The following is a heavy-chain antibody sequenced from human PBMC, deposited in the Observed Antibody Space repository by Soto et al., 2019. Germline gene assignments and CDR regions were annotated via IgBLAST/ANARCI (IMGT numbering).Heavy chain of an antibody. J-gene: IGHJ4*02. Sequence: QVQLVESGGGVVQPGRSLRLSCAASGFTFSSYGMHWVRQAPGKGLEWVAVISYDGSNKYYADSVKGRFTISRDNSKNTLYLQKNSLRAEDTAVYSCATLGHCRGGSCSDCWGLGTLVTVSS. V-gene: IGHV3-30*03. CDR1: GFTFSSYG. CDR3: ATLGHCRGGSCSDC. CDR2: ISYDGSNK. D-gene: IGHD2-15*01.